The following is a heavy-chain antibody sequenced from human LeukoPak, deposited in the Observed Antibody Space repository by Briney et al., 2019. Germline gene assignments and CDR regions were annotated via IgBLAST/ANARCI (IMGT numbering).Heavy chain of an antibody. Sequence: SETLSLTCAVSGGSTSSSNWWSWVRQPPGKGLEWIGEIYHSGGTNYNPSLKSRVTISVDKSKNQFSLKLSSVTAADTAVYYCAREGNSKRDYYGSGSYFWFDPWGQGTLVTVSS. J-gene: IGHJ5*02. V-gene: IGHV4-4*02. CDR1: GGSTSSSNW. CDR3: AREGNSKRDYYGSGSYFWFDP. CDR2: IYHSGGT. D-gene: IGHD3-10*01.